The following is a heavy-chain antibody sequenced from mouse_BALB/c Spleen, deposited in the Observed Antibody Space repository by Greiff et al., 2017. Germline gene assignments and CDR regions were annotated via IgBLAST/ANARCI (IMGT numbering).Heavy chain of an antibody. CDR3: ARGDGNYWFAY. D-gene: IGHD2-1*01. Sequence: DVHLVESGGGLVKPGGSLKLSCAASGFAFSSYDMSWVRQTPEKRLEWVAYISSGGGSTYYPDTVKGRFTISRDNAKNTLYLQMSSLKSEDTAMYYCARGDGNYWFAYWGQGTLVTVSA. J-gene: IGHJ3*01. CDR1: GFAFSSYD. CDR2: ISSGGGST. V-gene: IGHV5-12-1*01.